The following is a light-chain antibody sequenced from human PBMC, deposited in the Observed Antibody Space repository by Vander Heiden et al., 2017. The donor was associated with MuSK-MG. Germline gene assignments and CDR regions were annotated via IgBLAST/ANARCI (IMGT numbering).Light chain of an antibody. CDR2: GAS. CDR3: QQYNNWPPLT. J-gene: IGKJ2*01. CDR1: QSVSSS. V-gene: IGKV3-15*01. Sequence: ETVMTQSPATLSVSPGERATLSCRASQSVSSSLAWYQQKPGQAPRLLIYGASTRATGIPARFSGSGYGTEFTLTISSLQSEDFAVYYCQQYNNWPPLTFGQGTKMEIK.